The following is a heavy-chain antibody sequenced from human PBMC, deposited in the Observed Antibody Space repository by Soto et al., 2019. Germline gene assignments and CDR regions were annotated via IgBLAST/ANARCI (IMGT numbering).Heavy chain of an antibody. CDR3: AREKGGSNPSFDY. V-gene: IGHV1-46*01. CDR2: INPSGKST. J-gene: IGHJ4*02. CDR1: GYAFSIYY. Sequence: LKGYWKGSGYAFSIYYFDWVRKAPGQGLEWMGIINPSGKSTTYAQKFQGRVTMTSNTSTNTVYMELSSLRSDDTAVYYCAREKGGSNPSFDYWVQGSLVTVS. D-gene: IGHD5-12*01.